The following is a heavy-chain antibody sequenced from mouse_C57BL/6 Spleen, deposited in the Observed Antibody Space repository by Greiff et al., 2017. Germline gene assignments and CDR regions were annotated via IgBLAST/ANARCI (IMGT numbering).Heavy chain of an antibody. CDR2: INPYNGGT. V-gene: IGHV1-19*01. J-gene: IGHJ2*01. CDR3: ARQLRGFDY. CDR1: GYTFTDYY. D-gene: IGHD3-2*02. Sequence: EVQLVESGPVLVKPGASVKMSCKASGYTFTDYYMNWVKQSHGKSLEWIGVINPYNGGTSYNQKFKGKATLTVDKSSSTAYMELNSLTSEDSAVYYCARQLRGFDYWGQGTTLTVSS.